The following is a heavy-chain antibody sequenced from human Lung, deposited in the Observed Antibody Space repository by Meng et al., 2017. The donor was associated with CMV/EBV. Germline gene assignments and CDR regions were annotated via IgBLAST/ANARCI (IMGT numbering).Heavy chain of an antibody. CDR3: ARDREHSYGYYYYYYGMDV. D-gene: IGHD5-18*01. CDR2: ISSSGSTI. J-gene: IGHJ6*02. Sequence: XXAASGITFSSYEMNWVRPAPGKGLEWGSYISSSGSTIYYADSEKGRFTITRNNANSSLYTQMNSLRAEDTAVYYCARDREHSYGYYYYYYGMDVWGQGXTVTVSS. CDR1: GITFSSYE. V-gene: IGHV3-48*03.